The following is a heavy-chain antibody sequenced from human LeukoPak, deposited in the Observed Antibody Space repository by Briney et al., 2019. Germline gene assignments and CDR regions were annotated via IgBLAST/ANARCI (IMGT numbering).Heavy chain of an antibody. D-gene: IGHD3-10*01. CDR2: IYYSGST. CDR1: GDSISSSSYY. J-gene: IGHJ4*02. Sequence: SETLSLTCAVSGDSISSSSYYWGWIRQPPGKGLEWIGNIYYSGSTYYNPSLTSRVTIFADTSKNQFSLKLSSVTAADTAVYYCARHMYGSGSFDYWGQGTLVPVSS. V-gene: IGHV4-39*01. CDR3: ARHMYGSGSFDY.